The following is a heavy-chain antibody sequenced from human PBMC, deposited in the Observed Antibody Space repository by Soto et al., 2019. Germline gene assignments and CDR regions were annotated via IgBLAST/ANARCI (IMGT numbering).Heavy chain of an antibody. J-gene: IGHJ4*02. V-gene: IGHV4-34*01. Sequence: QVQLQQWGAGLLKPSETLSLTCAVYGGSFSGYYWSWIRQPPGKGLEWIGEINHSGSTNYNPSLKRRVTISVDTSKNQFSQKLSSVTAADTAVYYCARRYSGYDFDYWGQVTLVTVSS. CDR2: INHSGST. CDR1: GGSFSGYY. CDR3: ARRYSGYDFDY. D-gene: IGHD5-12*01.